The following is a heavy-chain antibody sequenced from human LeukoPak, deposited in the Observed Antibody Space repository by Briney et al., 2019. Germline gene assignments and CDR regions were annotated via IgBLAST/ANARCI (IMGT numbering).Heavy chain of an antibody. J-gene: IGHJ4*02. CDR1: GYTFTGYY. Sequence: ASVKVSCKASGYTFTGYYMHWVRQAPGQGLEWMGWINPNSGGTNYAQKFQGRVTMTRDTSISTAYMELSRLRSDDTAVYYCARAYNRYTYGYHYWGQGTLVTVSS. V-gene: IGHV1-2*02. CDR2: INPNSGGT. D-gene: IGHD5-18*01. CDR3: ARAYNRYTYGYHY.